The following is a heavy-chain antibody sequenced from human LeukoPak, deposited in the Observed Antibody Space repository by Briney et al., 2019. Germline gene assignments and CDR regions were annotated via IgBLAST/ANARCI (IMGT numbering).Heavy chain of an antibody. CDR3: ARDQITMVRGATGDAFDI. J-gene: IGHJ3*02. Sequence: GGSLRLSCAASGFTFSSYWMSWVRQAPGKGLEWVANIDQDGNAKYYVGSVKGRFTISRDSAKNSLHLQMNSLRAEDTAVYYCARDQITMVRGATGDAFDIWGQGTKVTVSS. CDR1: GFTFSSYW. D-gene: IGHD3-10*01. CDR2: IDQDGNAK. V-gene: IGHV3-7*01.